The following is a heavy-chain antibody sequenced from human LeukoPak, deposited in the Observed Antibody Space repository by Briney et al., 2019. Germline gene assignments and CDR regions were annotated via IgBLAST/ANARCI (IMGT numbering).Heavy chain of an antibody. D-gene: IGHD1-26*01. CDR3: ARAGLVGALDY. V-gene: IGHV3-21*01. CDR1: GFTFSSYS. Sequence: GGSLRLSCAASGFTFSSYSMNWVRQAPGKGLEWVSSISSSSSYIYYADSVKGRFTISRDNAKNSLYLQMNSLRAEDAAVYYCARAGLVGALDYWGQGTLVTVSS. CDR2: ISSSSSYI. J-gene: IGHJ4*02.